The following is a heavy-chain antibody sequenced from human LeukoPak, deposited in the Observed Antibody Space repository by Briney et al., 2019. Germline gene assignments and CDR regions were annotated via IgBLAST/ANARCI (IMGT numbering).Heavy chain of an antibody. CDR2: IFYSGST. Sequence: SETLSLTCTVPGASLSSYYWSWIRQPPGKGLEWIEHIFYSGSTKYNPSLKSRLTIAVDTSRNQFSLKLSSVTAADSAVYYCAGEDGPGTHGDWGQGTLVTVST. J-gene: IGHJ4*02. CDR1: GASLSSYY. D-gene: IGHD3-10*01. V-gene: IGHV4-59*12. CDR3: AGEDGPGTHGD.